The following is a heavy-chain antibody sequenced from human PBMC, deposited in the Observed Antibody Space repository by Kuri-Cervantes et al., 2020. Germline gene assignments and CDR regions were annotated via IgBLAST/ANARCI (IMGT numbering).Heavy chain of an antibody. Sequence: ASVKVSCKASGYSFTGYYMHWVRQAPGQVLEWMGWINSNSGGTNYAQKFQGRVTMTRDTSISTAYMEMSRLTSDDTAVYYCARASFYSNYRFDYWGQGTLVTVSS. D-gene: IGHD4-11*01. CDR3: ARASFYSNYRFDY. CDR1: GYSFTGYY. J-gene: IGHJ4*02. V-gene: IGHV1-2*02. CDR2: INSNSGGT.